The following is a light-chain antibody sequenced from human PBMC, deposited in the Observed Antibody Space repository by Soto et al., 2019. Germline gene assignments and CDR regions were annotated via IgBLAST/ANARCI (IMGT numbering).Light chain of an antibody. V-gene: IGKV3-20*01. J-gene: IGKJ5*01. Sequence: EIVLTRSPGTLSLSPGERVTLSCRASQSVGNNYLGWYQQKPGQAPRLLIFNASRRPTGISDRFSGSGSGTDFTLTISRLEPEDFAMYYCHQYANSPQTFGQGTRLEIK. CDR3: HQYANSPQT. CDR2: NAS. CDR1: QSVGNNY.